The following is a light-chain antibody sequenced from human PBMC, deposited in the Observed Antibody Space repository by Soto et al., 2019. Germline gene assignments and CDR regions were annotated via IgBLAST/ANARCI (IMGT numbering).Light chain of an antibody. CDR2: GAS. Sequence: EIVLTQSPGTLSLSQGERATLSCRASQSVSSSSLAWYQQKPGQAPRLLIYGASSRATGIPERFSGSESGTDFTLTIDRLAPEDSAVYYCQHFGDSVWTFGQGTKVDIK. CDR3: QHFGDSVWT. V-gene: IGKV3-20*01. J-gene: IGKJ1*01. CDR1: QSVSSSS.